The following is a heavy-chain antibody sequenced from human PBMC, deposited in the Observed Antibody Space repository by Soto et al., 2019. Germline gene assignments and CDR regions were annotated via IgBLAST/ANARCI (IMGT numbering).Heavy chain of an antibody. CDR3: SRSLDS. J-gene: IGHJ4*02. Sequence: PXVSLRLSCAASGFTFSSFWMDWVRQTPGKGLEWVANINPDGSEKHYVGSVKGRFTISRDNARNSLYLQMSSLTAEDSALYYCSRSLDSWGQGTRVTRLL. V-gene: IGHV3-7*01. CDR1: GFTFSSFW. CDR2: INPDGSEK.